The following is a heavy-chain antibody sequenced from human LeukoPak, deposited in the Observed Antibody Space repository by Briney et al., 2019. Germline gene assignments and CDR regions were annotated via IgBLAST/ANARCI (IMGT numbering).Heavy chain of an antibody. CDR1: RGTFSTYA. Sequence: ASVKVSCKASRGTFSTYAISWVRQAPGQGLEWMGGIIPIFGTANYAQKFQGRVTITADKSTSTTYMELSSLRSEDTAVYYCARGSGISMVRGVIEYYFAYWGQGTLVSVSS. D-gene: IGHD3-10*01. J-gene: IGHJ4*02. V-gene: IGHV1-69*06. CDR3: ARGSGISMVRGVIEYYFAY. CDR2: IIPIFGTA.